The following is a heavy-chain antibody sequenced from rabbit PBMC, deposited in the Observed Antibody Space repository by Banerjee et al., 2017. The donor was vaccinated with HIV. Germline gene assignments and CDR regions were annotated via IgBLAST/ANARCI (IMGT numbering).Heavy chain of an antibody. D-gene: IGHD4-2*01. J-gene: IGHJ6*01. CDR1: GFTISSSYW. Sequence: QSLEESGGDLVKPGASLTLTCTASGFTISSSYWMCWVRQAPGKGLEWIGCIYTGDGSTYYASWAKGRFTISKTSSTTVTLQMTSLTAADTATYFCARGYADYDYWIYGMDLWGPGTLVTVS. CDR2: IYTGDGST. CDR3: ARGYADYDYWIYGMDL. V-gene: IGHV1S40*01.